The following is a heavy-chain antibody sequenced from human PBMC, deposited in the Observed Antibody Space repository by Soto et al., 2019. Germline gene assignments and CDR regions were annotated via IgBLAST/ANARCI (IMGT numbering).Heavy chain of an antibody. D-gene: IGHD3-3*01. CDR2: IRSKANSYAT. J-gene: IGHJ6*02. CDR3: TSAENDFWSGYYGGDYYYGMDV. CDR1: GFTFSGSA. Sequence: GGSLRLSCAASGFTFSGSAMHWVRQASGKGLEWVGRIRSKANSYATAYAASGKGRFTISRDASKNTAYLQMNSLKTEDTAVYYCTSAENDFWSGYYGGDYYYGMDVWGQGTTVTVSS. V-gene: IGHV3-73*01.